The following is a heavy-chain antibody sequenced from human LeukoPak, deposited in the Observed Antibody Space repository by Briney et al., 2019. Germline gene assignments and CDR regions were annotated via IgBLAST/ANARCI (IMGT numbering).Heavy chain of an antibody. J-gene: IGHJ4*02. V-gene: IGHV3-15*01. CDR2: IKTKTDGGTT. Sequence: GGSLRLSCAASGFTFSNAWMSWVRQAPGKGLEWVGRIKTKTDGGTTDYAAPVKSRFTISRDDSNNTLYLQMNSLKTEDTAVYYCTTDRERYFDWSSPYYFDYWGQGTLVTVSS. D-gene: IGHD3-9*01. CDR1: GFTFSNAW. CDR3: TTDRERYFDWSSPYYFDY.